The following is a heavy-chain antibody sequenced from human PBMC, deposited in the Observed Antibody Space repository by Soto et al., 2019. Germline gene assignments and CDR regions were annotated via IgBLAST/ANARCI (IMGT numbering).Heavy chain of an antibody. Sequence: QVPLVQSGGEVKKPGASVKVSCKASGYIFTNYDIGWVRQAPGQGLEWMGWISPYSGNTKYTQKVQGRVTMTTDTSTSTAYMELRSLRSDDTAVYYCVRFASSGWYTGGYWGQGTLVTVSS. J-gene: IGHJ4*02. V-gene: IGHV1-18*01. D-gene: IGHD6-19*01. CDR1: GYIFTNYD. CDR2: ISPYSGNT. CDR3: VRFASSGWYTGGY.